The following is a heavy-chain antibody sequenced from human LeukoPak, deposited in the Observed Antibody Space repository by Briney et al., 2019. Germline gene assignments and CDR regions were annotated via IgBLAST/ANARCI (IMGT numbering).Heavy chain of an antibody. CDR1: GDSVSGISFY. Sequence: SETLSLTCTVSGDSVSGISFYWTWLRQPPGKGLQYIGYIQYSGSTNYNPSLKSRFTISVDTSKNQFSLKLSSVVAADTGVYYCARFGDMFDHWGQGTLVTVSS. CDR2: IQYSGST. CDR3: ARFGDMFDH. V-gene: IGHV4-61*01. D-gene: IGHD3-10*01. J-gene: IGHJ4*02.